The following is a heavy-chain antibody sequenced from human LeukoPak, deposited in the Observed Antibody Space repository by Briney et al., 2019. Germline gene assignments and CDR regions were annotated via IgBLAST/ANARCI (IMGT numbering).Heavy chain of an antibody. CDR2: INPSGGST. Sequence: EASVKVSCKASGYTFTGYYIHWVRQAPGQGLEWMGWINPSGGSTSYTQKFQGRVTMTRDTSTSTVYMELSSLRSEDTAVYYCARVKSHYYDTSDKDAFDIWGQGTMVTVSS. D-gene: IGHD3-22*01. V-gene: IGHV1-46*01. CDR1: GYTFTGYY. CDR3: ARVKSHYYDTSDKDAFDI. J-gene: IGHJ3*02.